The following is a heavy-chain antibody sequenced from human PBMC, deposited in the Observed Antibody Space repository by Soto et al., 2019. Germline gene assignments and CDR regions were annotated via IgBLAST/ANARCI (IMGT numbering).Heavy chain of an antibody. CDR2: ISYDGSNK. V-gene: IGHV3-30*03. Sequence: PGGSLRLSCSASGFTFSSYGMHWVRQAPGKGLEWVAVISYDGSNKYYADSVKGRFTISRDNSKNTLYLQMNSLRAEDTAVYYCARDGVVAAAVIGHWFDPWGQGTLVTVSS. D-gene: IGHD6-13*01. CDR3: ARDGVVAAAVIGHWFDP. CDR1: GFTFSSYG. J-gene: IGHJ5*02.